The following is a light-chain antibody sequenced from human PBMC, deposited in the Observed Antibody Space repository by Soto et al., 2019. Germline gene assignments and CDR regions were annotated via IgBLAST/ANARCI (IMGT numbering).Light chain of an antibody. CDR1: QSVTSY. J-gene: IGKJ4*01. CDR2: EAS. CDR3: QQRSNLLT. V-gene: IGKV3-11*01. Sequence: EIVLTQSPATRSLSPGERATLSCRASQSVTSYLAWYQQKPGQAPRLLIYEASNRATGIPARFSGSGSGTDFTLTISSLEPEDFAVYYCQQRSNLLTFGGGTKVEIK.